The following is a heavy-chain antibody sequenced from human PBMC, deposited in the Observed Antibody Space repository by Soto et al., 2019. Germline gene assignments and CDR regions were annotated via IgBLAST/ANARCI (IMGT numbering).Heavy chain of an antibody. CDR1: GGTFSSYT. J-gene: IGHJ6*02. D-gene: IGHD4-17*01. CDR2: IIPILGIA. V-gene: IGHV1-69*02. Sequence: SVKVSCKASGGTFSSYTISWVRQAPGQGLEWMGRIIPILGIANYAQKFQGRVTITADKSTSTAYMELSSLRSEDTAVYYCARAYGDYVTYYYYGMDVWGQGTTVTVSS. CDR3: ARAYGDYVTYYYYGMDV.